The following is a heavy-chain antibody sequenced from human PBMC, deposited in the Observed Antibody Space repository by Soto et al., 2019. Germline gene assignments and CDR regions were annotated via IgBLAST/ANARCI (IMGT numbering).Heavy chain of an antibody. J-gene: IGHJ4*02. CDR1: GASIGNLDYY. CDR3: AREGRLQSLDY. CDR2: IFFNGET. V-gene: IGHV4-30-4*08. D-gene: IGHD4-4*01. Sequence: SQTLSLTSTVSGASIGNLDYYWSWIRQPPGKGLECIGSIFFNGETSFRPALESRLSMSVDTSKQQFSLSLRSVTASDTALYFWAREGRLQSLDYWGQGTLVTVSS.